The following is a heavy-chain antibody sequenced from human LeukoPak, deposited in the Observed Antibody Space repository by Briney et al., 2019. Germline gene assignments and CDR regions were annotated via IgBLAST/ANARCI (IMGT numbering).Heavy chain of an antibody. CDR3: ATGAVSWYFGY. D-gene: IGHD5/OR15-5a*01. V-gene: IGHV3-23*01. CDR2: MIGSGGST. CDR1: AFSFSTYC. J-gene: IGHJ4*02. Sequence: GASLTLSWAASAFSFSTYCITCVRQAPGKWRECFSTMIGSGGSTYYAHSGKGWLTLSRDNSKNKLCPQMNSLRAEDTAVYYCATGAVSWYFGYWGQGTLVTVSS.